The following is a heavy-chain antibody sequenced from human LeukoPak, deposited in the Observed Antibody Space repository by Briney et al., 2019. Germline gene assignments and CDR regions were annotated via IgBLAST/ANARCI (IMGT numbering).Heavy chain of an antibody. D-gene: IGHD6-13*01. J-gene: IGHJ3*02. CDR2: IDYSGST. CDR1: GGSISSYY. Sequence: SETLSLTCTVSGGSISSYYWSWIRQPPGKGLEWIGYIDYSGSTNYNPSLKSRVTISVDTSKNQFSLKLSSVTAADTAVYYCARKQQLVRRGAFDIWGQGTMVTVSS. CDR3: ARKQQLVRRGAFDI. V-gene: IGHV4-59*01.